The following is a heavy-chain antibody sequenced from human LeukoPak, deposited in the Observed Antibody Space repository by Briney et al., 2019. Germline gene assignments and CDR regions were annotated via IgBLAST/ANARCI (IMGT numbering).Heavy chain of an antibody. CDR1: GFTFSSYA. CDR2: ISYDGSNK. V-gene: IGHV3-30*04. CDR3: ARERRVGATFDY. D-gene: IGHD1-26*01. Sequence: GGSLRLSCAASGFTFSSYAMHWVRQAPGKGLEWVAVISYDGSNKYYADSVKGRFTISRDNSKNTLYLQMNSLRAEDTALYYCARERRVGATFDYWGQGTLVTVSS. J-gene: IGHJ4*02.